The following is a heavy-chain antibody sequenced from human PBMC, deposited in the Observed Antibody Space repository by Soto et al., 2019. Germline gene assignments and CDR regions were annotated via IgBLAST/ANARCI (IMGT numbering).Heavy chain of an antibody. CDR1: GYTFFKYF. J-gene: IGHJ3*01. CDR2: INPSRGSA. D-gene: IGHD1-7*01. CDR3: ARPLIGNTIDL. V-gene: IGHV1-46*01. Sequence: VASVKVSCKASGYTFFKYFIHWVRQAPGQGLEWIGIINPSRGSATYGPILQGRVSLTTDMPTSTVYMELSSPRSEDTAIYYCARPLIGNTIDLWGQGTSVTVSS.